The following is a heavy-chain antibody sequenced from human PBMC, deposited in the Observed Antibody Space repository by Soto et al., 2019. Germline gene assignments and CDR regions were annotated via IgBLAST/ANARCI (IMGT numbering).Heavy chain of an antibody. V-gene: IGHV4-39*01. CDR1: GGSIRSPNFS. CDR3: ANIAVAGNYYYYGMDV. D-gene: IGHD6-19*01. Sequence: SETLSLTCTVIGGSIRSPNFSWSWIRQHPGKGPEWIGNIYYNGTTTYSPSLESRVTISVDTSKNQFSLKLSSVTAADTAVYYCANIAVAGNYYYYGMDVWGQGTTVTVSS. CDR2: IYYNGTT. J-gene: IGHJ6*02.